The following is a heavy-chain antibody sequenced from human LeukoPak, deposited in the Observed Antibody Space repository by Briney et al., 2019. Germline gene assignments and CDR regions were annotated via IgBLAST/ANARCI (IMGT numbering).Heavy chain of an antibody. Sequence: PSETLSLTCTVSGGSYSSYYWSLIRQPAGKGLEWIGYIYYSGSTNYNPSLKSRVTISVDTSKNQFSLKLSSVTAADTAVYYCARSFTHDSSGHLRAFDYWGQGTLVTVSS. D-gene: IGHD3-22*01. V-gene: IGHV4-59*01. CDR3: ARSFTHDSSGHLRAFDY. CDR1: GGSYSSYY. J-gene: IGHJ4*02. CDR2: IYYSGST.